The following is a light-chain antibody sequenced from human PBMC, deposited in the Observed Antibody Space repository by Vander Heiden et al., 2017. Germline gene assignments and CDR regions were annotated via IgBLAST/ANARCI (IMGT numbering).Light chain of an antibody. CDR1: QSVLYSSNNKNN. V-gene: IGKV4-1*01. CDR2: WAS. CDR3: QQYDNIPFT. Sequence: DIVMTQSPDSLAVSLGERATINCKSSQSVLYSSNNKNNLAWYQQKPGQSPKLLIYWASTRESGVPDRFSGSGSGTDFTLTISSLQAEDVAVYYCQQYDNIPFTFGPGTKVDIK. J-gene: IGKJ3*01.